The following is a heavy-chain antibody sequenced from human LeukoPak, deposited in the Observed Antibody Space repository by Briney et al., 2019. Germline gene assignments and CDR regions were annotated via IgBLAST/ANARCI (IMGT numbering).Heavy chain of an antibody. Sequence: SETLSLTCAVYGGSFSGYYWSWIRQPPGKGLEWIGEINHSGSTNYNPSLKSRVTISVDTSKNQFSLKLSSVTDADTAVYYCARGSVTGMATIRVGRPPVDYWGQGTLVTVSS. V-gene: IGHV4-34*01. CDR1: GGSFSGYY. J-gene: IGHJ4*02. CDR3: ARGSVTGMATIRVGRPPVDY. D-gene: IGHD5-24*01. CDR2: INHSGST.